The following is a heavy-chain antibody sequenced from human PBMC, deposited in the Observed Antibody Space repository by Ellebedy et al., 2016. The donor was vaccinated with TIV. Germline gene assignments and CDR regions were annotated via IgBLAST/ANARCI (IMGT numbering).Heavy chain of an antibody. CDR1: GFTFSSYS. J-gene: IGHJ1*01. V-gene: IGHV3-48*01. Sequence: GESLKISCAASGFTFSSYSMNWVRQAPGKGLEWVSYISSSSSTIYYADSVKGRFTISRDNAKNSLYLQMNSLRAEDTAVYYCARDLSRDSSGYTTLEYFQHWGQGTLVTVSS. CDR3: ARDLSRDSSGYTTLEYFQH. D-gene: IGHD3-22*01. CDR2: ISSSSSTI.